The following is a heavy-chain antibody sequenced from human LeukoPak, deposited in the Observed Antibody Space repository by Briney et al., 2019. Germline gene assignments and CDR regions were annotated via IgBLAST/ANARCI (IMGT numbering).Heavy chain of an antibody. J-gene: IGHJ4*02. V-gene: IGHV4-39*01. CDR3: ARHYGP. CDR1: GDSINSLDL. D-gene: IGHD3-10*01. Sequence: PSGTLSLTCTVSGDSINSLDLWSWVRQPPGKGLEWIGSIYYSGSTYYNPSLKSRVTISVDTSKNQFSLKLNSVTATDTAVYYCARHYGPWGQGTLVTVPS. CDR2: IYYSGST.